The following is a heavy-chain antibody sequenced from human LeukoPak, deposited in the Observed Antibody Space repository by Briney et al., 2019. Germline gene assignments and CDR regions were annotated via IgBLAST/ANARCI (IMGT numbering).Heavy chain of an antibody. CDR3: ARAGKPGIAAAAVDY. V-gene: IGHV1-2*02. D-gene: IGHD6-13*01. Sequence: ASVKVSCKASGYTFTGYYMHWVRQAPGQGLEWMGWINPNSGGTNYAQKFQGRVTMTRDTPISTAYMELSRLRSDDTAVYYCARAGKPGIAAAAVDYWGQGILVTVSS. J-gene: IGHJ4*02. CDR1: GYTFTGYY. CDR2: INPNSGGT.